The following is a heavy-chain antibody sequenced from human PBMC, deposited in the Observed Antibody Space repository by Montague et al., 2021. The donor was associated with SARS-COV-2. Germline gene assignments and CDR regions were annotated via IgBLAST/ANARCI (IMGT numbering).Heavy chain of an antibody. CDR3: SRAVSVRRAVNGLDP. CDR2: GYYSWGI. J-gene: IGHJ5*02. V-gene: IGHV4-59*11. CDR1: GGSMSDHY. Sequence: SETLSLTCTVSGGSMSDHYWSWIRQPPGKGLEWLAYGYYSWGINSNSSLNSRVPMSVDTSKNQISLTLTSVTAADTAVYDCSRAVSVRRAVNGLDPWGQGTLVTVSS. D-gene: IGHD5-24*01.